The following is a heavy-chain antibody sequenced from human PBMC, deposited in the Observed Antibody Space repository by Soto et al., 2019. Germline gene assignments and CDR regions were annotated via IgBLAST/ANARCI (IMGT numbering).Heavy chain of an antibody. CDR3: AVTTVGYFDY. V-gene: IGHV4-4*07. D-gene: IGHD4-17*01. CDR1: GASISGYY. J-gene: IGHJ4*02. Sequence: QVQLQESGPGLVKPSETLSLTCTVSGASISGYYWTWIRQPPGKGLEWIGRIYTSGSTNYNPSLKSRVTMSVDTSKNQFSLKLSSVTAADTAVYYCAVTTVGYFDYWGQGTLVTVSS. CDR2: IYTSGST.